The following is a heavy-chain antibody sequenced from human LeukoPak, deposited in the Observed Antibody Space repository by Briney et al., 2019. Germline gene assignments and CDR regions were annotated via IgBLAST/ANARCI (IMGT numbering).Heavy chain of an antibody. CDR3: ATSGGYSYGRVDY. CDR2: VDPEDGET. CDR1: GYTFTDYY. V-gene: IGHV1-69-2*01. J-gene: IGHJ4*02. Sequence: ASVKVSCKVSGYTFTDYYMHWVQQAHGKGLELMGLVDPEDGETIYAEKFQGRVTITADTSTDTAYMELSSLRSEDTAVYYCATSGGYSYGRVDYWGQGTLVTVSS. D-gene: IGHD5-18*01.